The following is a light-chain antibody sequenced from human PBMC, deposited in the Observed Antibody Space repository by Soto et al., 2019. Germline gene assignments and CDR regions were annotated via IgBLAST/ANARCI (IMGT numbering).Light chain of an antibody. J-gene: IGLJ1*01. Sequence: QSVLTQPASVSGSPGESLTISCTGSSSDIGAYDFVSWYQQLPGKAPKLLMSEVNKRPSGASDRFSGSKSGITASLTISGLQADDEADYYCCSYPSSPYLVGSWTKVT. CDR3: CSYPSSPYL. V-gene: IGLV2-14*03. CDR1: SSDIGAYDF. CDR2: EVN.